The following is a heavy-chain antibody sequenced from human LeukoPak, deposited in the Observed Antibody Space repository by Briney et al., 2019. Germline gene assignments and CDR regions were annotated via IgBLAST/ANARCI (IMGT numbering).Heavy chain of an antibody. D-gene: IGHD6-13*01. CDR1: GGSISSDTYF. CDR2: ISCTGRT. CDR3: AKGAGPPWFDP. V-gene: IGHV4-61*02. J-gene: IGHJ5*02. Sequence: SQTLSLTCTVSGGSISSDTYFWSWIRQPAGKGLEWIGRISCTGRTDYNPSLTSRVTISVDTSKNQLSMKLSSVTAADTTVYYCAKGAGPPWFDPWGQGILVTVSS.